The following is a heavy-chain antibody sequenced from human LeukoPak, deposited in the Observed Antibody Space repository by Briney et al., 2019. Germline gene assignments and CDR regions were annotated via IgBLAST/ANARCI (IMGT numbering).Heavy chain of an antibody. Sequence: GGSLRLSCAASGFTFSSYSMNWVRQAPGKGLEWVSSISSSSSYIYYADSVKGRFTISRDNAKNSLYLQMNSLRAEDTAVYYCAKRCCSSTTCYDDRGAFDYWGQGTLVTVSS. CDR3: AKRCCSSTTCYDDRGAFDY. J-gene: IGHJ4*02. CDR2: ISSSSSYI. D-gene: IGHD2-2*01. CDR1: GFTFSSYS. V-gene: IGHV3-21*04.